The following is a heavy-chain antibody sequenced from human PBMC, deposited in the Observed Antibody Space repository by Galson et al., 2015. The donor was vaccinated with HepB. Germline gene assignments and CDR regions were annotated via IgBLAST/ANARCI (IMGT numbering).Heavy chain of an antibody. CDR2: INADNGNT. D-gene: IGHD1-1*01. V-gene: IGHV1-3*01. Sequence: SVKVSCKASGYTFTSYAMHWVRQAPGQRLEWMGWINADNGNTKYSQKFQGRVSIARDTSASTAYMELSSLRSEDTAVYYCARDGGQRLRYNWNDGTFGWFDPWGQGTLVTVSS. J-gene: IGHJ5*02. CDR3: ARDGGQRLRYNWNDGTFGWFDP. CDR1: GYTFTSYA.